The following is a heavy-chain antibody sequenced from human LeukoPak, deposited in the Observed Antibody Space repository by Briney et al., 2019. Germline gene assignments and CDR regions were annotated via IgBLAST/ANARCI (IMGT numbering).Heavy chain of an antibody. V-gene: IGHV3-23*01. CDR2: ISGSDSST. D-gene: IGHD4-23*01. CDR1: GFTFSRFT. CDR3: AKGGGWLYYFDY. Sequence: GGSLRLSCAASGFTFSRFTINWVRQAPGKGLEWVSGISGSDSSTYYADSVKGLFTISRDNSKNTLYLQMNSLRAEDTAVYYCAKGGGWLYYFDYWGQGTLVTVSS. J-gene: IGHJ4*02.